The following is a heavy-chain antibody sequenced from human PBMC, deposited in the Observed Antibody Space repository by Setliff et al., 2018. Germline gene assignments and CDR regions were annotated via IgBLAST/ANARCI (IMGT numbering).Heavy chain of an antibody. V-gene: IGHV3-48*04. CDR1: GFTFSSYS. CDR2: ISSSSSTI. Sequence: LRLSCAASGFTFSSYSINWVRQAPGKGLEWVSYISSSSSTIYYADSVKGRFTISRDNAKNSLYLRMNSLRAEDTAVYYCARVAGRGRYWYFDLWGCGTLVTVSS. J-gene: IGHJ2*01. CDR3: ARVAGRGRYWYFDL.